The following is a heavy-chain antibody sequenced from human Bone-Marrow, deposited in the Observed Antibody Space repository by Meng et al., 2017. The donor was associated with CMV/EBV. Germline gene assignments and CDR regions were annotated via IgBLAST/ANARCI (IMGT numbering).Heavy chain of an antibody. CDR2: IRYDGSNK. Sequence: GGSLRLSCAASGFTVSSNYMSWVRQAPGKGLEWVAFIRYDGSNKYYVDSVKGRFTISRDNSKNTLYLQMNSLRAEDTAVYYCAKVSQYNFDYWGQGTLVTVSS. D-gene: IGHD1-1*01. CDR3: AKVSQYNFDY. J-gene: IGHJ4*02. V-gene: IGHV3-30*02. CDR1: GFTVSSNY.